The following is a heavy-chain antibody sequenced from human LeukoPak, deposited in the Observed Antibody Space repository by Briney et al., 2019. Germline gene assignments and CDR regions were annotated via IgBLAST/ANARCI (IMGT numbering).Heavy chain of an antibody. Sequence: SETLSLTCTVSGASITSSNYYWGWIRQPPGKGLEWIGSFYYSGSTNYNPSLKSRVTISVDTSKNQFSLKLSSVTAADTAVYYCVYYYGSGSVEYWGQGTLVTVSS. V-gene: IGHV4-39*01. CDR2: FYYSGST. J-gene: IGHJ4*02. CDR3: VYYYGSGSVEY. CDR1: GASITSSNYY. D-gene: IGHD3-10*01.